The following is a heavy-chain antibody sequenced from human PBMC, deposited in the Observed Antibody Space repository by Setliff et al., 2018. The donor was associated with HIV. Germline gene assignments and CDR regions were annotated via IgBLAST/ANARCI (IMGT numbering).Heavy chain of an antibody. CDR2: IYHSGST. J-gene: IGHJ4*02. D-gene: IGHD6-19*01. Sequence: PSETLSLTCTVSGYSISSGYYWGWIRQPPGKGLEWIGSIYHSGSTYYNPSLKSRVTISVDTSKNQFSLKLSSVTAADTAVYYCARFTSGWYGQYWGQGTLVTVSS. CDR1: GYSISSGYY. CDR3: ARFTSGWYGQY. V-gene: IGHV4-38-2*02.